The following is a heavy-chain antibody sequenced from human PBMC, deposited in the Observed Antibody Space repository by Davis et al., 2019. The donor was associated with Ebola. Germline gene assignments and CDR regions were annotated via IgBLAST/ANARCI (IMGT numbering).Heavy chain of an antibody. D-gene: IGHD2-2*02. J-gene: IGHJ5*02. CDR3: ARRDCSSTSCYSGWFDP. CDR1: GFTFSSYS. CDR2: ISSSSSTI. Sequence: PGGSLRLSCAASGFTFSSYSMNWVRQAPGKGLEWVSYISSSSSTIYYADSVKGRFTISRDNAKNSLYLQMNSLRDEDTAVYYCARRDCSSTSCYSGWFDPWGQGTLVTVSS. V-gene: IGHV3-48*02.